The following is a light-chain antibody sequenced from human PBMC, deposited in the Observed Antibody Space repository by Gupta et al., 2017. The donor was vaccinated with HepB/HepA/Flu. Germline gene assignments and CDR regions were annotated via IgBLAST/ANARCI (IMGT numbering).Light chain of an antibody. Sequence: DIQMTQSPSSLSASVGDRVTITCRASQCIRDDLGWYQQKSGKAPKRLIYAASSLQSGVPSRFSGSGSETEFTLTISILQPEDYATYYCLQNNSYPLTFGGGTKVEIK. CDR3: LQNNSYPLT. V-gene: IGKV1-17*01. CDR2: AAS. CDR1: QCIRDD. J-gene: IGKJ4*02.